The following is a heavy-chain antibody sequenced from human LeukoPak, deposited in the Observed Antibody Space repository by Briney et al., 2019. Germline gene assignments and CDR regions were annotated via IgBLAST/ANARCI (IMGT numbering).Heavy chain of an antibody. CDR1: GFTFSRYW. D-gene: IGHD2-8*02. CDR3: ARSAYWTFDY. Sequence: SGGSLRLSCAASGFTFSRYWMSWVRQAPGKGPEWVANIKEDGSERYQVDSVKGRFAISRDNAKDSLYLQMNSLRAEDTAIYYCARSAYWTFDYLGQGALVTVSS. J-gene: IGHJ4*02. V-gene: IGHV3-7*01. CDR2: IKEDGSER.